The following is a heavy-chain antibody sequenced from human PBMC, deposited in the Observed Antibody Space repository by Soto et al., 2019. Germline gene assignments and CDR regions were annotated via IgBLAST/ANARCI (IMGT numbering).Heavy chain of an antibody. D-gene: IGHD2-8*01. V-gene: IGHV3-7*01. J-gene: IGHJ5*02. CDR2: IKQDGSEK. Sequence: EVQLVESGGDLVQPGGSLRLSCVASGFAFWGDWMSWVRQAPGKGLEWVANIKQDGSEKQYLDSVRGRFNISRDNSTNSVYLQMNSLRAADTGVYFCARDFYGVYSYGPGESWCQGTLVTASS. CDR1: GFAFWGDW. CDR3: ARDFYGVYSYGPGES.